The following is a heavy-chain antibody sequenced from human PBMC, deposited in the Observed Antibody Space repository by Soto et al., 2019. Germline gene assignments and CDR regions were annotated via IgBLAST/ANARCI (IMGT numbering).Heavy chain of an antibody. CDR3: ACPGTIGSAPFIFGV. Sequence: QLQLQESGPGLVKPSETLSLTCTVSGGSISSSSYYWGWIRQPPGKGLEWIGSIYYSGSTYYNPSLKSVVTLCVDTSKNLFSVKLSVVAAADTAVYCCACPGTIGSAPFIFGVWGQGTTVTVSS. CDR1: GGSISSSSYY. J-gene: IGHJ6*02. CDR2: IYYSGST. V-gene: IGHV4-39*01. D-gene: IGHD3-3*02.